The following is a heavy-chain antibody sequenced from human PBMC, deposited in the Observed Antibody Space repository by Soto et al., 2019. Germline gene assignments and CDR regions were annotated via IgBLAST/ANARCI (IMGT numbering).Heavy chain of an antibody. D-gene: IGHD3-3*01. CDR1: GGSISSSGHY. V-gene: IGHV4-39*01. CDR2: RYYTGST. J-gene: IGHJ1*01. CDR3: ARHDDFWGAAGH. Sequence: PSETLSLTCTVSGGSISSSGHYWAWIRQPPGKGLEWIGSRYYTGSTYYNSSLKSRVTLSVDTPNNLLSLKLDSVTAADTAVYYCARHDDFWGAAGHWGQGTLVT.